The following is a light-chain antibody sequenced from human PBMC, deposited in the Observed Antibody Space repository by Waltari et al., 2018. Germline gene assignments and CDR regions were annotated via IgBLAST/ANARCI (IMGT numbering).Light chain of an antibody. CDR1: NIGSKS. V-gene: IGLV3-21*03. CDR2: DDS. Sequence: SYVLTQPPSVSVAPGKTARITCGGNNIGSKSVHWYQQKPGQAPLLVVYDDSDRPSGIPGRFSGANSGNTATLTISRVEAGDEADYYCQVWDSSSDHPGVFGTGTKVTVL. J-gene: IGLJ1*01. CDR3: QVWDSSSDHPGV.